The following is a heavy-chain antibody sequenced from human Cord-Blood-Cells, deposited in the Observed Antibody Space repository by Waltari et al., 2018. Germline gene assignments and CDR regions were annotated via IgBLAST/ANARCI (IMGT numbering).Heavy chain of an antibody. CDR1: GGTFSSYA. Sequence: QVQLVQSGAEVKKPGSSVKVSCKASGGTFSSYAISWVRQAPGQGLEWMGGIIPIFGTANYEQKFQGRVTITADESTSTAYMELSSLRSEDTAVYYCASWGGYEILTGYYAFDIWGQGTMVTVSS. D-gene: IGHD3-9*01. V-gene: IGHV1-69*01. J-gene: IGHJ3*02. CDR2: IIPIFGTA. CDR3: ASWGGYEILTGYYAFDI.